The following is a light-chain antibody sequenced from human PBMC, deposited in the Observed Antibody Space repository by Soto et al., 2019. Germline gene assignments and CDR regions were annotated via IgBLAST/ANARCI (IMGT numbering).Light chain of an antibody. V-gene: IGKV1-6*01. J-gene: IGKJ1*01. CDR3: LQDFKYPRT. CDR1: QGIRND. Sequence: AILMTQSPSSLSASVGDRVTITCRASQGIRNDLAWYQQKPGKAPKLLIYEASTLQSGVPSRFSGSYSGTDFTLTVGSLQPEDFATYYCLQDFKYPRTFGQWTKVDIK. CDR2: EAS.